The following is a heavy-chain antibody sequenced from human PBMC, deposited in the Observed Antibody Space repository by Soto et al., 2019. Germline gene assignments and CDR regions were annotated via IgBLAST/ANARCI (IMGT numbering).Heavy chain of an antibody. Sequence: PGGSLRLSCAASGFTFSSHAMHWVRQAPGKGLEWVAVISYDGSNKYYADSVKGRFTISSDNSKNTLYLQMNSPRAEDTAVYYCARMYYYDSSGPPFDYWGQGTLVTVSS. V-gene: IGHV3-30-3*01. CDR1: GFTFSSHA. CDR3: ARMYYYDSSGPPFDY. J-gene: IGHJ4*02. D-gene: IGHD3-22*01. CDR2: ISYDGSNK.